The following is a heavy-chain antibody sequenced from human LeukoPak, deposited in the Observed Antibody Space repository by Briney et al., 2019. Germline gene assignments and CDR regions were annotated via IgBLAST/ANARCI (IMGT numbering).Heavy chain of an antibody. Sequence: KSGGSLRLSCAASGFTFSSYSMNWVRQAPGKGLEWVSSISSSSSYIYYADSVKGRFTISRDNAKNTLYLQMNSLRAEDTAVYYCARVGYSYGWDDAFDIWGQGTMVTVSS. V-gene: IGHV3-21*01. CDR3: ARVGYSYGWDDAFDI. D-gene: IGHD5-18*01. CDR2: ISSSSSYI. J-gene: IGHJ3*02. CDR1: GFTFSSYS.